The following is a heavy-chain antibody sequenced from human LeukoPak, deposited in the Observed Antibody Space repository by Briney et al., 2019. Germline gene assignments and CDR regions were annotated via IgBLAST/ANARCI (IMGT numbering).Heavy chain of an antibody. D-gene: IGHD1-20*01. Sequence: PSETLSLTCTVYGGSFSDYYWMWIRQSPGRGLEWIGESSHSGITNYSPSLKSRVTVSVDTSKNQFSLKLTSVTAADTAVYYCARDGGPNNYWFDPWGQGNLVTVSS. J-gene: IGHJ5*02. CDR3: ARDGGPNNYWFDP. CDR1: GGSFSDYY. CDR2: SSHSGIT. V-gene: IGHV4-34*01.